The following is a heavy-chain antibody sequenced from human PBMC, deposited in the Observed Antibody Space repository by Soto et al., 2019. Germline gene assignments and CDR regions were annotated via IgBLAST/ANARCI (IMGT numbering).Heavy chain of an antibody. J-gene: IGHJ6*02. CDR3: ARDRYSSSWYGGGYYYYYGMDV. CDR1: GGTFSSYA. D-gene: IGHD6-13*01. Sequence: VQLVQSGAEVKKPGSSVKVSCKASGGTFSSYAISWVRQAPGQGLEWMGGIIPIFGTANYAQKFQGRVTITADESTSTAYMELSSLRSEDTAVYYCARDRYSSSWYGGGYYYYYGMDVWGQGTTVTVSS. V-gene: IGHV1-69*01. CDR2: IIPIFGTA.